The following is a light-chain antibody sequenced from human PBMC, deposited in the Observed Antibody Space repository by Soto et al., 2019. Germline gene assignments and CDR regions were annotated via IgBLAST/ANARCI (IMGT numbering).Light chain of an antibody. J-gene: IGLJ2*01. CDR3: SSYAGSNNFV. V-gene: IGLV2-8*01. Sequence: QSALNQPPSASGSPGQSVTISCTGTSSDVGDYNYVSWYQQHPGKAPKLMIYEVSKRPSGVPDRFSGSKSGNTASLTVSGLQAEDEADYYCSSYAGSNNFVFGGGTKVTVL. CDR2: EVS. CDR1: SSDVGDYNY.